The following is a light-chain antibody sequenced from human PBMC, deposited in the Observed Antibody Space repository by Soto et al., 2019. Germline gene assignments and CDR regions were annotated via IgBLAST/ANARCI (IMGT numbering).Light chain of an antibody. Sequence: QAVVTQEPSLTVSPGGTVTLTCGSSTGAVTSGHRPYWFQQKPGQAPRTLIFDTSNNYSWTPARFSGSLLGGKAALTLSGPQPYDEADYYCFLSDSGAHVFGTGTKLTVL. V-gene: IGLV7-46*01. CDR2: DTS. J-gene: IGLJ1*01. CDR3: FLSDSGAHV. CDR1: TGAVTSGHR.